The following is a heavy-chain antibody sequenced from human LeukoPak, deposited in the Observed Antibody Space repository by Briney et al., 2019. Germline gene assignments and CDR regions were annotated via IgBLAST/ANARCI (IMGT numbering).Heavy chain of an antibody. V-gene: IGHV4-34*01. D-gene: IGHD4-17*01. J-gene: IGHJ3*02. Sequence: SETLSLTCAVYGGSFSGYYWSWIRQPPGKGLEWIGEINHSGSTNYSPPLKRRVTISVDTSNNQFSLKLSSVTAADTAVYYFARDYATAFDIWGQGTMVTVSS. CDR2: INHSGST. CDR3: ARDYATAFDI. CDR1: GGSFSGYY.